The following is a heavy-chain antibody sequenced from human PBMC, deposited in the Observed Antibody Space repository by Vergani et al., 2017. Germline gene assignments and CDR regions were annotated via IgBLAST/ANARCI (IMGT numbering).Heavy chain of an antibody. J-gene: IGHJ4*02. D-gene: IGHD3-10*01. V-gene: IGHV3-9*01. CDR2: ISWNSGSI. CDR1: GFTFDDYA. Sequence: EVQLVESGGGLVQPGRSLRLSCAASGFTFDDYAMHWVRQAPGKGLGWVSGISWNSGSIGYADSVKGRFTISRDNAKNSLYLQMNSLRAEDTALYYCAKDLNYYGSGTFDYWGQGTLVTVSS. CDR3: AKDLNYYGSGTFDY.